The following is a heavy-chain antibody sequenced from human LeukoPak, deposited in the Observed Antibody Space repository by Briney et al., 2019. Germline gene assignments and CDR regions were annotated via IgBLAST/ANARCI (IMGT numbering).Heavy chain of an antibody. V-gene: IGHV3-7*03. D-gene: IGHD6-19*01. CDR1: GFTFSSYW. CDR3: ARGRGWYHIEY. J-gene: IGHJ4*02. CDR2: IKDDGSEK. Sequence: GGSLRLSCAASGFTFSSYWMSWVRQAPGKGLEWVANIKDDGSEKYYVDSVKGRFTISRDNAKNSLYLQMSSLRAEDTAVCYCARGRGWYHIEYWGQGTLVTVSS.